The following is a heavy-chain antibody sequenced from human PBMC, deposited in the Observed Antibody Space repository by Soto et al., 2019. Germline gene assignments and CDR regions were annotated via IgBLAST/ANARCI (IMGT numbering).Heavy chain of an antibody. CDR3: ARVWARWPGYFGS. Sequence: PSETLSLTCSVSGGSISGDYYWSWIRQSPEKGLEWIGYIYYSGSSYSNPALQSRLSKSLDTSKNQFSLKLRSVTAAYTAVYYCARVWARWPGYFGSWGQRALVTVSP. J-gene: IGHJ4*02. CDR1: GGSISGDYY. D-gene: IGHD1-26*01. V-gene: IGHV4-30-4*08. CDR2: IYYSGSS.